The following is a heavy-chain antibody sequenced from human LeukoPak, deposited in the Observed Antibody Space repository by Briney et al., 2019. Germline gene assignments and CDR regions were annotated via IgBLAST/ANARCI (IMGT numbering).Heavy chain of an antibody. CDR1: GFTVSSNY. D-gene: IGHD6-13*01. J-gene: IGHJ4*02. V-gene: IGHV3-53*04. Sequence: PGGSLRLSCAASGFTVSSNYMSWVRQAPGKGLEWVSVIYSGGSKYYADSVKGRFTISRHNSKNTLYLQMNSLRAEDTAVYYCARVAAAGREFFDYWGQGTLVTVSS. CDR2: IYSGGSK. CDR3: ARVAAAGREFFDY.